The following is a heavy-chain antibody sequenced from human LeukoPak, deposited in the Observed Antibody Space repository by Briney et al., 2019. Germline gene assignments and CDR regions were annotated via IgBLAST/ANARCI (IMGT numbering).Heavy chain of an antibody. J-gene: IGHJ4*02. CDR3: ARDFYGVLDY. CDR1: GFTFSGYW. V-gene: IGHV3-7*03. CDR2: IKQDGSEK. Sequence: GGSLRLSCAASGFTFSGYWMSWVRQAPGKGLEWVANIKQDGSEKYYVDSVKGRFTISRDNAKNSLYLQMNSLRAEDTAVYYCARDFYGVLDYWGQGTLVTVSS. D-gene: IGHD2/OR15-2a*01.